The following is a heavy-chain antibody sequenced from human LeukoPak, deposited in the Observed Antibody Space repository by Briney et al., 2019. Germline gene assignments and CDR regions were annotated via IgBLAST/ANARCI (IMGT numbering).Heavy chain of an antibody. CDR2: ISSSGSTI. J-gene: IGHJ4*02. CDR3: ARGDLACYYDISGQFDY. Sequence: GGSLRLSCVASGFTFSDYDMSWIRQAPGKGLEWISYISSSGSTINYADSMKGRVTLSRDNAKNSLYLQMNSLRAEDTAVYYCARGDLACYYDISGQFDYWGQGALVTVSS. CDR1: GFTFSDYD. D-gene: IGHD3-22*01. V-gene: IGHV3-11*01.